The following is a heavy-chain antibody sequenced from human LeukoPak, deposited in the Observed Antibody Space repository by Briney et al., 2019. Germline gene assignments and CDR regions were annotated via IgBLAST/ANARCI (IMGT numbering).Heavy chain of an antibody. CDR1: GFTFSSYA. J-gene: IGHJ6*02. Sequence: GGSLRLSCAASGFTFSSYAINWVRQAPGKGLEWVSSISSSSSYIYYADSVKGRFTISRDNAKNSLYLQMNSLRAEDTAVYYCARGTATYGMDVWGQGTTVTVSS. CDR3: ARGTATYGMDV. CDR2: ISSSSSYI. D-gene: IGHD5-18*01. V-gene: IGHV3-21*01.